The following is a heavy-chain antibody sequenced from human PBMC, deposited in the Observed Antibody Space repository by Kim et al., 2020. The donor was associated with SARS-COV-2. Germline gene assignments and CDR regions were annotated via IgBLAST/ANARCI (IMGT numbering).Heavy chain of an antibody. CDR2: ISYDGSNK. CDR1: GFTFSSYG. CDR3: AKGSGSSWTFDY. Sequence: GGSLRLSCAASGFTFSSYGMHWVRQAPGKGLEWVAVISYDGSNKYYADSVKGRFTISRDNSKNTLNLQMNSLRAEDTAVYYCAKGSGSSWTFDYWGQGTLVTVSS. J-gene: IGHJ4*02. V-gene: IGHV3-30*18. D-gene: IGHD6-13*01.